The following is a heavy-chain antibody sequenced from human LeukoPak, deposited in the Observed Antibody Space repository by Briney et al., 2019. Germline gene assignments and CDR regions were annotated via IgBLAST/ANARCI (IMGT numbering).Heavy chain of an antibody. CDR2: IYPGDSDT. V-gene: IGHV5-51*01. D-gene: IGHD2-21*02. CDR1: GYSFTNYW. J-gene: IGHJ3*01. Sequence: GESLKISCKGSGYSFTNYWIGWVRQMPGKGLEWMGIIYPGDSDTRYSPSFQGQVTTSADKSSNTAYLQWSSLKASDTAMYYCARPLRNCGGDCSVSAFDVWGQGTMVTVSS. CDR3: ARPLRNCGGDCSVSAFDV.